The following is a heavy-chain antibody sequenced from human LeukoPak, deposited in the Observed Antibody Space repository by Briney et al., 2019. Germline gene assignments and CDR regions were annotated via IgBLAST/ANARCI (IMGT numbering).Heavy chain of an antibody. J-gene: IGHJ4*02. V-gene: IGHV3-74*01. D-gene: IGHD6-6*01. CDR2: IDSGGSNT. CDR1: GFTFSTYW. CDR3: ARGGRENSSSSPPDY. Sequence: GGSLRLSCVVSGFTFSTYWMHWVRQGPGKGLVWVSRIDSGGSNTLYADSVRGRFTISRDNAKNTLYLQMNSLRVEDTAMYYCARGGRENSSSSPPDYWGQGTLVTVSS.